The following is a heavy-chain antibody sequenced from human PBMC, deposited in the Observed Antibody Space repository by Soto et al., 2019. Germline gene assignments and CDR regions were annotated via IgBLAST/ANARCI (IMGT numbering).Heavy chain of an antibody. Sequence: LSLTCAVYGGSFSGYYWSWIRQPPGKGLEWIGEINHSGSTNYNPSLKSRVTISVDTSKNQFSLKLSSVTAADTAVYYCARDPQLLEWLDYYYYGMDVWGQGTTVTVSS. D-gene: IGHD3-3*01. J-gene: IGHJ6*02. CDR1: GGSFSGYY. CDR2: INHSGST. CDR3: ARDPQLLEWLDYYYYGMDV. V-gene: IGHV4-34*01.